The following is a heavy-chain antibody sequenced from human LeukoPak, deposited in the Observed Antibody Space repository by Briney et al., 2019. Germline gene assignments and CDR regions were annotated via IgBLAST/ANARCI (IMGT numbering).Heavy chain of an antibody. Sequence: ASVKVSCKASGYTFTNYYMHWVRQAPGQGLEWMGVIDPNGGGASYPQKVQGRVTMTRDTSTSTVYMELSGLRSEDTAVYYCAAWGSSSSPLPGMDVWGQGTTVTVSS. CDR3: AAWGSSSSPLPGMDV. V-gene: IGHV1-46*01. D-gene: IGHD6-13*01. J-gene: IGHJ6*02. CDR1: GYTFTNYY. CDR2: IDPNGGGA.